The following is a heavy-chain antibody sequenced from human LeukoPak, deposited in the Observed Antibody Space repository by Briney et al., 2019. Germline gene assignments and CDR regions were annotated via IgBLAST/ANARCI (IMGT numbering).Heavy chain of an antibody. CDR2: INPNSGGT. V-gene: IGHV1-2*02. J-gene: IGHJ5*02. CDR3: ARFRFDYYDSSGTSNSFVP. D-gene: IGHD3-22*01. Sequence: ASVKVSCTASGYTFTGYYMHWVRQAPGQGLEWMGWINPNSGGTNYAQKFQGRVTMTRDTSISTAYMELSRLRSDDTAVYYCARFRFDYYDSSGTSNSFVPWGQGTLVTVSS. CDR1: GYTFTGYY.